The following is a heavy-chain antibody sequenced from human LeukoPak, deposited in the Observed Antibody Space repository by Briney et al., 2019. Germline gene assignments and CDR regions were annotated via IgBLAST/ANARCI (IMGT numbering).Heavy chain of an antibody. CDR3: ARSGYCSSTSCYTGYYYYYGMDV. CDR2: MNPNSGNT. CDR1: GYTFTSYD. D-gene: IGHD2-2*01. Sequence: GASVKVSCKASGYTFTSYDINWVRQATGQGLEWMGWMNPNSGNTGYAQKFQGRVTMTRNTSISTAYMELSSLRSEDTAVYYCARSGYCSSTSCYTGYYYYYGMDVWGQGTTVTVSS. V-gene: IGHV1-8*01. J-gene: IGHJ6*02.